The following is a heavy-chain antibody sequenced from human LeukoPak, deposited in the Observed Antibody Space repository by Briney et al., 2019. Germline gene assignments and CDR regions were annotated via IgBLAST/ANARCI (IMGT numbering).Heavy chain of an antibody. CDR1: GGSFIGYY. V-gene: IGHV4-34*01. CDR3: AISRVPPAAWYFDF. D-gene: IGHD2-2*01. Sequence: PSETLSLTCAVYGGSFIGYYWSWIRQPPGKGLEWIGEINHSGSTNYNPSLKSRVTISVDTSKNQFSLKLSSVTAADTAVYYCAISRVPPAAWYFDFWGRGTLVTVSS. CDR2: INHSGST. J-gene: IGHJ2*01.